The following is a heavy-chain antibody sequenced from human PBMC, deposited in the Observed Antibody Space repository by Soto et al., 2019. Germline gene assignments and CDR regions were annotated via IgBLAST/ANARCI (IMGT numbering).Heavy chain of an antibody. D-gene: IGHD2-2*01. CDR1: GYTFTSYY. V-gene: IGHV1-46*01. Sequence: ASVKVSCKASGYTFTSYYMHWVRQAPGQGLEWMGIINPSGGSTSYAQKFQGRVTMTRDTSTSTVYMELSSLRSEDTAVYYCARVGVDIVVVPAQYYFDYWGQGTLVTAPQ. CDR3: ARVGVDIVVVPAQYYFDY. CDR2: INPSGGST. J-gene: IGHJ4*02.